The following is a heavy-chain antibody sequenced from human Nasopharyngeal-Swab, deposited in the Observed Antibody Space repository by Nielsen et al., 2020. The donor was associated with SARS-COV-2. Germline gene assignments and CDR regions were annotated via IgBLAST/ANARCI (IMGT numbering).Heavy chain of an antibody. CDR2: IYYSGST. V-gene: IGHV4-39*01. CDR3: ARARSYGSGRNPKGGGNFDY. J-gene: IGHJ4*02. Sequence: WIRQSTGKGLEWLGSIYYSGSTYYNPSLKSRVTISVDTSKNQFSLKLSSVTAADTAVYYCARARSYGSGRNPKGGGNFDYWGQGTLVTVSS. D-gene: IGHD3-10*01.